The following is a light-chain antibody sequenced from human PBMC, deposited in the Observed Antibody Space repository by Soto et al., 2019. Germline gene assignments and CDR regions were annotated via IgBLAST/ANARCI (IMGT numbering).Light chain of an antibody. CDR2: DVS. J-gene: IGLJ1*01. Sequence: QSALTQPVSVSGSPGQSITLSFTGNSSDIGAYNFVSWYQQHPGKAPKLMIYDVSNRPSGVSNRFSGSKSGDTASLTISGLQAEDVADYYCSSYTISAADVFGTGTKVTVL. V-gene: IGLV2-14*03. CDR1: SSDIGAYNF. CDR3: SSYTISAADV.